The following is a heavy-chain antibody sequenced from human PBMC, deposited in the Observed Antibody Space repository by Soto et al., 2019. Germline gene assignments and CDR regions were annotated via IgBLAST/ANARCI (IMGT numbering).Heavy chain of an antibody. V-gene: IGHV1-18*01. Sequence: ASVKVSCKASGYTFTSYGISWVRQAPGQGLEWMGWISAYNGNTNYAQKLQGRVTMTTDTSTSTAYMELRSLGSDDTAVYYCARDWQQLISYYYYGMDVWGQGTTVTVSS. CDR1: GYTFTSYG. D-gene: IGHD6-13*01. CDR2: ISAYNGNT. CDR3: ARDWQQLISYYYYGMDV. J-gene: IGHJ6*02.